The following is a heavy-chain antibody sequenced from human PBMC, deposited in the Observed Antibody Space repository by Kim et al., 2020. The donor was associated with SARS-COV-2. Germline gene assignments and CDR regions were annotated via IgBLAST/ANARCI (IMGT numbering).Heavy chain of an antibody. CDR3: ARGGGYCSSTSCADLEDV. CDR1: GFTFSSYW. Sequence: GGSLRLSCAASGFTFSSYWMSWVRQAPGKGLEWVANIKQDGSEKYYVDSVKGRFTISRDNAKNSLYLQMNSLRAEDTAVYYCARGGGYCSSTSCADLEDVWGQGTTVTVSS. CDR2: IKQDGSEK. D-gene: IGHD2-2*03. J-gene: IGHJ6*02. V-gene: IGHV3-7*01.